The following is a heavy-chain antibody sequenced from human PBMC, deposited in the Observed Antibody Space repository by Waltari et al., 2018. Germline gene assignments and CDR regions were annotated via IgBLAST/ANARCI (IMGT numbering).Heavy chain of an antibody. Sequence: QVPLVQSGAEVKEPGSSVKVSCKASRGPFLIYGLTLLRQAPGQGLEWMGRIIPMDGVTNYAQKFQGRVTISADKSTYTAYMDLSSLTSEDTAVYFCARDLGTTVTEPYFDSWGQGTLVTVSS. J-gene: IGHJ4*02. CDR3: ARDLGTTVTEPYFDS. CDR2: IIPMDGVT. D-gene: IGHD4-17*01. V-gene: IGHV1-69*09. CDR1: RGPFLIYG.